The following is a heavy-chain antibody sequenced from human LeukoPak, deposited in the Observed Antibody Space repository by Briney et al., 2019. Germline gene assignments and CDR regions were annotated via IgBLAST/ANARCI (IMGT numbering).Heavy chain of an antibody. D-gene: IGHD2-15*01. Sequence: GSLRLSCAASGFTFDDYGMSWVRQAPGKGLEWVSGINWSGGSTGYADSVKGRFTISRDNAKNSLYLQMNSLRAEDTALYYCAKTGTNCSGGSCYSDYWGQGTLVTVSS. V-gene: IGHV3-20*04. J-gene: IGHJ4*02. CDR1: GFTFDDYG. CDR2: INWSGGST. CDR3: AKTGTNCSGGSCYSDY.